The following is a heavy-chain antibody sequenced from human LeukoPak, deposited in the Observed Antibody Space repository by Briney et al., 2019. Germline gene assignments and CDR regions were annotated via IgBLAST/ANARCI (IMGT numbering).Heavy chain of an antibody. D-gene: IGHD3-10*01. CDR2: INHNGNT. Sequence: PSETLSLTCAVCGGSFRGHFCSWIRQPPGKGLEWIGEINHNGNTNYNPSLKSRVTMSVDTSKNQFSLSLNSVTAADTAVYYCAKGPQTGWFDTWGQGTLVTVSS. CDR3: AKGPQTGWFDT. V-gene: IGHV4-34*01. CDR1: GGSFRGHF. J-gene: IGHJ5*02.